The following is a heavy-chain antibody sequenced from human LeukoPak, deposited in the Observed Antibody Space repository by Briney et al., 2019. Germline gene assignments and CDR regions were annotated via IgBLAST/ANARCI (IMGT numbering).Heavy chain of an antibody. Sequence: GGSLRLSCAASGFTFSSYAMTWVRQAPGKGLEWVSAIAGGGDTTYYADSVKGRFTISRDNSKNTLYLQMNNLRAEDTAIYYCAKAANYDILTGYYLDYWGQGTLVTVSS. CDR3: AKAANYDILTGYYLDY. J-gene: IGHJ4*02. D-gene: IGHD3-9*01. CDR2: IAGGGDTT. V-gene: IGHV3-23*01. CDR1: GFTFSSYA.